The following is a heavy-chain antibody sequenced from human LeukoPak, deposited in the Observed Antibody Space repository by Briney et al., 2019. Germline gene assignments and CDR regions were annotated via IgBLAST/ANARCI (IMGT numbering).Heavy chain of an antibody. CDR3: ARQRNGCYPSFVF. J-gene: IGHJ4*02. CDR2: IIPIFGTA. CDR1: GGTFSSYA. Sequence: SVKVSCKASGGTFSSYAISSVRQAPGQGLEWMGRIIPIFGTANYAQKFQGRVTITTDESTSTAYMELRSLRSEDQAGYYCARQRNGCYPSFVFWAQGTRVPVPS. V-gene: IGHV1-69*05. D-gene: IGHD2-15*01.